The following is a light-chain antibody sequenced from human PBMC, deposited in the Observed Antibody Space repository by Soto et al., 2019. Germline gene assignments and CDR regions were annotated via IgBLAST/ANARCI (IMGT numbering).Light chain of an antibody. CDR1: ESISRW. V-gene: IGKV1-5*03. CDR3: QQYHSYWT. CDR2: KAS. J-gene: IGKJ1*01. Sequence: DIQMTQFPSTLSASVGDRVTITCRASESISRWLAWYQQKPGKPPNLLIYKASTLGSGVPSRFSGTGSGTEFTLTISSLQPDDFATYYCQQYHSYWTFGQGTKVEIK.